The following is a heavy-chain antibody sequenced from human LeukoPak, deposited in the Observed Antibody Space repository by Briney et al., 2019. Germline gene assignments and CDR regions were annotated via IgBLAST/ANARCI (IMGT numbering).Heavy chain of an antibody. CDR3: AREGRADDDSWSGYYTYYYYYMDV. Sequence: ASVKVSCKASGYTFTSYYMHWVRQAPGQGLEWMGIINPSGGSTSYAQKFQGRVTMTRDMSTSTVYMELSSLRSEDTAVYYCAREGRADDDSWSGYYTYYYYYMDVWGKGTTVTVSS. CDR2: INPSGGST. J-gene: IGHJ6*03. CDR1: GYTFTSYY. D-gene: IGHD3-3*01. V-gene: IGHV1-46*01.